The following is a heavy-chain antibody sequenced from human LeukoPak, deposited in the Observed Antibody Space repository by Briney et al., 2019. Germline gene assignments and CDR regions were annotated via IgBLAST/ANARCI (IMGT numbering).Heavy chain of an antibody. CDR3: AKGSGYHYYYCMDV. Sequence: GRSLRLSCAASGFTFDDYAMHWVRQAPGKGLEWVSGIDWNSGSIGYADSVKGRFTISRDNAKNSLYLQMNSLRAEDMALYYCAKGSGYHYYYCMDVWGKGTTVTVSS. V-gene: IGHV3-9*03. J-gene: IGHJ6*03. CDR2: IDWNSGSI. CDR1: GFTFDDYA.